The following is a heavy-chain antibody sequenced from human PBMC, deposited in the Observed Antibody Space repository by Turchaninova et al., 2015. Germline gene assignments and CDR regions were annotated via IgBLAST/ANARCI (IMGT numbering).Heavy chain of an antibody. CDR2: VLYMGDT. CDR1: VGSISSGGYY. CDR3: ARGTVVVPAAMRGKNDAFDI. J-gene: IGHJ3*02. V-gene: IGHV4-31*03. D-gene: IGHD2-2*01. Sequence: QVQLQESGPGLVKPSQTLSLTCTVSVGSISSGGYYWSWLRQHPGKGLEWIGSVLYMGDTYYNPSLKSRVTISVDTAKNQFSRKLSSDTAADTAVYYCARGTVVVPAAMRGKNDAFDIWGQGTMVTVSS.